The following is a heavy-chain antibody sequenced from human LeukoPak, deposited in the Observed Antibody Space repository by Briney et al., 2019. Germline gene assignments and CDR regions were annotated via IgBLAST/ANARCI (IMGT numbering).Heavy chain of an antibody. CDR2: IYYSGST. Sequence: SETLSLTCTVSGGSISSSSYYWGWIRQPPGKGLEWIGSIYYSGSTYYNPSLKSRVTISVDTSKNQFSLKLSSVTAADTAVYYCARGGYCSGGSCYRTAFDIWGQGTMVTVSS. J-gene: IGHJ3*02. D-gene: IGHD2-15*01. V-gene: IGHV4-39*01. CDR1: GGSISSSSYY. CDR3: ARGGYCSGGSCYRTAFDI.